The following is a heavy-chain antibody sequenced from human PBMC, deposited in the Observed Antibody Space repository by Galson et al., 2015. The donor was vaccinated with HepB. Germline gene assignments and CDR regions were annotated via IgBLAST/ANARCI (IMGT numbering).Heavy chain of an antibody. CDR2: INSNSKYR. CDR1: GFNFTEYY. V-gene: IGHV3-11*06. D-gene: IGHD1-26*01. CDR3: ARAEVGATYFLH. J-gene: IGHJ1*01. Sequence: SLRLSCAASGFNFTEYYMSWIRQTPGKGLEWVSYINSNSKYRDYADSVRGRFTISRDNPKKSLYLQMSSLRAEDSGIYYCARAEVGATYFLHWGQGTLVTVSS.